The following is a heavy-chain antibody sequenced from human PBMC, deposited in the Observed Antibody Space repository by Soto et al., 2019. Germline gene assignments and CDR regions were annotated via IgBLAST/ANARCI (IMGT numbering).Heavy chain of an antibody. V-gene: IGHV5-51*01. CDR2: IXXGXSXX. CDR3: ARHSGATFDFDY. Sequence: PGESLKISCKGSGYSFTSYWIAWVRQMPGKGLXWMXXIXXGXSXXXYXXSFQGQVTISADKSISTAYLQWSSLKASDTAMYYCARHSGATFDFDYWGQGTLVTVSS. J-gene: IGHJ4*02. D-gene: IGHD1-26*01. CDR1: GYSFTSYW.